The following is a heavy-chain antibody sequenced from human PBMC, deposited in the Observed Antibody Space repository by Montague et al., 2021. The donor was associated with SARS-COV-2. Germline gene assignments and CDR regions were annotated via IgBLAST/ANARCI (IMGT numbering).Heavy chain of an antibody. CDR2: IYSSGST. V-gene: IGHV4-4*07. Sequence: SETRSLTCTVSGGSISSYYWSWIRQPAGKGLEWIGRIYSSGSTNYNPSLKSRVTMSVDTSKNQFSLKLSSVTAADTALYYCARARPRSYYYGSGTYTWGGYGMDVWGQGTTVTVSS. CDR3: ARARPRSYYYGSGTYTWGGYGMDV. CDR1: GGSISSYY. D-gene: IGHD3-10*01. J-gene: IGHJ6*02.